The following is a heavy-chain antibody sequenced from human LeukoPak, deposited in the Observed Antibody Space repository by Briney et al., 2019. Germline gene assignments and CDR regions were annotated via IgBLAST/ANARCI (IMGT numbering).Heavy chain of an antibody. CDR3: ARLPIVVVPSTSFDI. V-gene: IGHV4-39*01. J-gene: IGHJ3*02. CDR1: GGSISSSTYY. D-gene: IGHD2-2*01. CDR2: INYSGTT. Sequence: SETLSLTCTVSGGSISSSTYYWGWIRQPPGEGLEWIGSINYSGTTYYNPSLKSRVTISVDTSKNQFSLKLSSVTAADTAVYYCARLPIVVVPSTSFDIWGQGTMVTVSS.